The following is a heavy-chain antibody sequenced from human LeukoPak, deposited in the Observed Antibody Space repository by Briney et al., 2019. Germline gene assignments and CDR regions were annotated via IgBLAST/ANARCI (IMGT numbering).Heavy chain of an antibody. CDR3: FISQNDILTVDDH. D-gene: IGHD3-9*01. Sequence: GGSLRLSCAASGFTVSTNYVSWVRQAPGKGLEWVSVIYGGGRTSYADSVKGRFTISRDNSKNTLYLQMNSLRAEDTAVYYCFISQNDILTVDDHWGQGTQVTVSS. J-gene: IGHJ5*02. CDR1: GFTVSTNY. CDR2: IYGGGRT. V-gene: IGHV3-66*01.